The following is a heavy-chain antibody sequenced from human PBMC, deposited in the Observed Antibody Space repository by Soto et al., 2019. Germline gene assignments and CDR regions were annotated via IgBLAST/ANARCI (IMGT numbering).Heavy chain of an antibody. CDR3: ARPGYDSSGFGYYYYGMDV. V-gene: IGHV5-10-1*01. D-gene: IGHD3-22*01. Sequence: GESLKISCKGSGYSFTSYWISWVRQMPGKGLEWMGRIDPSDSYTNYSPSFQGHVTISADKSTSTAYLQWSSLKASDTAMYYCARPGYDSSGFGYYYYGMDVWGQGTTVTVSS. J-gene: IGHJ6*02. CDR1: GYSFTSYW. CDR2: IDPSDSYT.